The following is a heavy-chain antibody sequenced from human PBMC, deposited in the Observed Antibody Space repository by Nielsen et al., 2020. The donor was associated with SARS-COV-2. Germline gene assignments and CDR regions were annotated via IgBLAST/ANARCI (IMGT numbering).Heavy chain of an antibody. D-gene: IGHD6-13*01. V-gene: IGHV2-5*02. Sequence: SGPTLVKPTQTLTLTCTFSGFSLSTSGVGVGWIRQPPGKALEWLALIYWDDDKRYSPSLKSRLTITKDTSKNQVVLTMTNMDPVDTATYYCALTNLYSSSWRFDYWGQGTLVTVSS. CDR2: IYWDDDK. CDR3: ALTNLYSSSWRFDY. CDR1: GFSLSTSGVG. J-gene: IGHJ4*02.